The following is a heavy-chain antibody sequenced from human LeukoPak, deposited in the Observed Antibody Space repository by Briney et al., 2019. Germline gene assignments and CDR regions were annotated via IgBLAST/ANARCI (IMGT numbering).Heavy chain of an antibody. V-gene: IGHV4-38-2*02. CDR1: GYSISSGYY. CDR2: IYHSGST. D-gene: IGHD6-13*01. Sequence: PSETLSLTCTVSGYSISSGYYWGWIRQPPGKGLEWIGSIYHSGSTYYNPSLKSRVTISVDTSKNQFSLKLSSVTAADTAVYYCARDIGQQLFLDYWGQGTLVTVSS. CDR3: ARDIGQQLFLDY. J-gene: IGHJ4*02.